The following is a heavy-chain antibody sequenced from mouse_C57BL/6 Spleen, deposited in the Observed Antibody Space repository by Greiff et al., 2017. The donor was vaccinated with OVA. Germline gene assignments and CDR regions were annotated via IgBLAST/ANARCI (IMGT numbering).Heavy chain of an antibody. CDR3: ARCHGAMDY. CDR2: IRNKANGYTT. V-gene: IGHV7-3*01. J-gene: IGHJ4*01. Sequence: EVKLMESGGGLVQPGGSLSLSCAASGFTFTDYYMSWVRQPPGKALEWLGFIRNKANGYTTEYSASVEDRFTISRDNSQNILYLQMNGQRAEDSATYYCARCHGAMDYWGQGTSVTVSS. CDR1: GFTFTDYY. D-gene: IGHD6-1*01.